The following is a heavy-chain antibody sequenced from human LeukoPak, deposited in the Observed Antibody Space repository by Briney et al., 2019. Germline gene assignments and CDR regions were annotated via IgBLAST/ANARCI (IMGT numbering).Heavy chain of an antibody. CDR3: ASQGVYSGSDLDYFDY. CDR1: GFTFSNYW. V-gene: IGHV3-7*01. Sequence: TGGSPRLSCAASGFTFSNYWMSWVRQAPGKGLEWVANIKEDGSEKYYVDSVKGRFTISRDNAKNSVYLEMKSLRVEDTAVYYCASQGVYSGSDLDYFDYWGQGALVTVSS. J-gene: IGHJ4*02. D-gene: IGHD5-12*01. CDR2: IKEDGSEK.